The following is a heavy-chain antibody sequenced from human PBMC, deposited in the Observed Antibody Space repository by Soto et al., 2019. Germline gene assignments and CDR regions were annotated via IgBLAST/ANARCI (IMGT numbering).Heavy chain of an antibody. CDR3: ARGDSTDCSNGVCSFFYNHDMDV. V-gene: IGHV1-2*04. J-gene: IGHJ6*02. CDR1: GYSFTDYH. D-gene: IGHD2-8*01. CDR2: INPKSGGT. Sequence: VKVSCKASGYSFTDYHIHWVRQAPGQGLEWLGRINPKSGGTSTAQKFQGWVTMTTDTSISTASMELTRLTSDDTAIYYCARGDSTDCSNGVCSFFYNHDMDVWGQGTSVTVSS.